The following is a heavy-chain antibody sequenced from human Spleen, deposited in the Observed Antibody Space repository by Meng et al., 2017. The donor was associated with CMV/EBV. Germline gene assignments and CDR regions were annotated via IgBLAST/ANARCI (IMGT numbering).Heavy chain of an antibody. CDR3: ARIPPSSSLDY. CDR2: ISHSGST. J-gene: IGHJ4*02. Sequence: CAVSGGSIRSSNWWSWVRQPPGKGLEWIGEISHSGSTNYNPSLKSRVTISVDKSKNQFSLKLSSVTAADTAVYYCARIPPSSSLDYWGQGILVTVSS. V-gene: IGHV4-4*02. D-gene: IGHD6-6*01. CDR1: GGSIRSSNW.